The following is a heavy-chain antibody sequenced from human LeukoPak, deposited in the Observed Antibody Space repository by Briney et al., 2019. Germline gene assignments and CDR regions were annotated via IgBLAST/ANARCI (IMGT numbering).Heavy chain of an antibody. CDR2: IYSGGST. V-gene: IGHV3-53*01. D-gene: IGHD6-19*01. Sequence: PPGGSLRLSCAASGLTFSMPPMDWVRQAPGKGLEWVSVIYSGGSTYYADSVKGRFTISRDNSKNTLYLQMNSLRAEDTAVYYCARGSSGSPFDYWGQGTLVTVSS. J-gene: IGHJ4*02. CDR1: GLTFSMPP. CDR3: ARGSSGSPFDY.